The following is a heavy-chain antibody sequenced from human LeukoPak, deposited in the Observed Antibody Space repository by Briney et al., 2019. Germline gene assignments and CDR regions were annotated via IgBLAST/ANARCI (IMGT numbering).Heavy chain of an antibody. V-gene: IGHV3-23*01. J-gene: IGHJ4*02. CDR1: GFTFSSFW. CDR3: GQDWAWGAFGN. Sequence: GGSLRLSCAASGFTFSSFWMSWGRQAPGKGLEWVSSITSGGLTFYASSVKGRFTISRDNSEKTLYLQINSLRAADTALYYCGQDWAWGAFGNWGQGALVTVSS. CDR2: ITSGGLT. D-gene: IGHD1-26*01.